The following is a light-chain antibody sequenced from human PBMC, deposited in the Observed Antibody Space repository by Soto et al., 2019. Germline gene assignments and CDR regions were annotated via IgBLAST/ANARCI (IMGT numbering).Light chain of an antibody. V-gene: IGKV3-11*01. J-gene: IGKJ4*01. Sequence: EIMMTQSPATLSLSPGERATLSCMASQSVSSDLAWYQQKPGQAPRLLIYDASNRATGIPARFSGSGSGTDFTLTISSLEPEDFAVYYCQQRSNWPPLTFGGGTKVDI. CDR2: DAS. CDR1: QSVSSD. CDR3: QQRSNWPPLT.